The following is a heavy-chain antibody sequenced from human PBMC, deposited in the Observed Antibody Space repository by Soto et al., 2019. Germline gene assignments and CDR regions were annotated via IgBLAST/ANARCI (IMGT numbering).Heavy chain of an antibody. D-gene: IGHD1-26*01. CDR3: AKALSGSYYYGMDV. Sequence: EVQLLESGGGLVQPGGSLRLSCAASGFTFSSYAMSWVRQAPGKGLEWDSAISGSGGSTYYADSVKGRFTISRDNSKNTLYLQMNSLRAEDTAVYYCAKALSGSYYYGMDVWGQGTTVTVSS. V-gene: IGHV3-23*01. CDR2: ISGSGGST. J-gene: IGHJ6*02. CDR1: GFTFSSYA.